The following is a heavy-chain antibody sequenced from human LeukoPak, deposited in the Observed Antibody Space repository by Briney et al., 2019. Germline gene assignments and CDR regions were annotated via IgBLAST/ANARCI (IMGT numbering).Heavy chain of an antibody. CDR1: GITVSSNY. D-gene: IGHD6-13*01. V-gene: IGHV3-66*01. CDR2: IYSGGSA. J-gene: IGHJ3*02. Sequence: HSGGSLRLSCAASGITVSSNYMSWVRQAPGKGLEWVSVIYSGGSAYYADSVKGRFTISRDNSKNTLYLQMNSLRAEDTAVYYCARDRGYSSSWYAFDIWGQGTMVTVSS. CDR3: ARDRGYSSSWYAFDI.